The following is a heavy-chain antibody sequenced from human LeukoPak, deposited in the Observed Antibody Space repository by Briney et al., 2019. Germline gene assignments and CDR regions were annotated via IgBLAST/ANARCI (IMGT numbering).Heavy chain of an antibody. Sequence: SETLSLTCTVSGGSISSYYWSWIRQPPGKGLEWIGYIYYSGSTNYNPSLKSRVTISVDTSKNQFSLKRSSVTAADTAVYYCARDLVTVTKGFDIWGQGTMVSVSS. CDR3: ARDLVTVTKGFDI. D-gene: IGHD4-17*01. CDR2: IYYSGST. V-gene: IGHV4-59*01. CDR1: GGSISSYY. J-gene: IGHJ3*02.